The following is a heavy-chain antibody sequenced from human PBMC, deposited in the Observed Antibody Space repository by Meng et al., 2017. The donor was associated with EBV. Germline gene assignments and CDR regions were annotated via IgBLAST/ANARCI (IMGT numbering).Heavy chain of an antibody. CDR3: ARVGIAVAGTGDY. Sequence: QGQLVESGAEVKKPGASVKCSCKASGYTFTGYYMHWVRQAPGQGLERMGRINPNSGGTNYAQKFQGRVTMTRDTSISTAYMELSRLRSDDTAVYYCARVGIAVAGTGDYWGQGTLVTVSS. V-gene: IGHV1-2*06. CDR2: INPNSGGT. J-gene: IGHJ4*02. CDR1: GYTFTGYY. D-gene: IGHD6-19*01.